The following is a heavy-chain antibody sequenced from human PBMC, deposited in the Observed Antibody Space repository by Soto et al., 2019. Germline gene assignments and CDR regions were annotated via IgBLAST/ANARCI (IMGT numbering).Heavy chain of an antibody. CDR1: GGSISSYY. CDR3: ARVRGYFVY. J-gene: IGHJ4*02. CDR2: IYYSGST. Sequence: SETLSLTCTVYGGSISSYYWSWIRQPPGKGLEWIGYIYYSGSTNYNPSLKSRVTISVDTSKNQFSLKLSSVTAADTAVYYCARVRGYFVYWGQGTLVTLSS. V-gene: IGHV4-59*01. D-gene: IGHD5-12*01.